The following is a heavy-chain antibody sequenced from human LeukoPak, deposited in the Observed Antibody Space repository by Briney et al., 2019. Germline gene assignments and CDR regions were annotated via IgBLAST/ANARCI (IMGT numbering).Heavy chain of an antibody. Sequence: PGGSLRLSCAASGFTFGSYAMTWVRQAPGKGLEWVSTIGGSGGSTFYADSVKGRFTISRDNSRNTLYLQMNSLRAEDTAVYYCAKFLGTTVTTFDYWGQGILVTVSS. V-gene: IGHV3-23*01. CDR3: AKFLGTTVTTFDY. D-gene: IGHD4-17*01. CDR2: IGGSGGST. CDR1: GFTFGSYA. J-gene: IGHJ4*02.